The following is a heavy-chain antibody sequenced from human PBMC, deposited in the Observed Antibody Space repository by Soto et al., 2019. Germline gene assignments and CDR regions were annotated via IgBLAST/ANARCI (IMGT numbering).Heavy chain of an antibody. CDR2: ISYDGSNK. Sequence: PGGSLRLSCAASGFTFSSYAMHSVCQAPGKGLEWVAVISYDGSNKYYADSVKGRFTISRDNSKNTLYLQMNSLRAEDTAVYYCPRTIFRTRVWSWLSNAFDIWGQGTMATVSS. CDR1: GFTFSSYA. V-gene: IGHV3-30-3*01. CDR3: PRTIFRTRVWSWLSNAFDI. D-gene: IGHD3-3*01. J-gene: IGHJ3*02.